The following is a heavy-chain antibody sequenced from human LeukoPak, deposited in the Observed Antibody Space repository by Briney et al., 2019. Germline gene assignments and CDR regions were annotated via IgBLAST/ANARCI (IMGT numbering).Heavy chain of an antibody. CDR1: GGSISSYC. J-gene: IGHJ3*02. D-gene: IGHD1-26*01. Sequence: SETLSLTCTVSGGSISSYCWSWIRQPPGKGLEWIGYIYYSGTTNYNPSLKSRVTISVDTSKNQFSLKLSSVTAADTAVYYCARDQIVGAPGAFDIWGQGTMVTVSS. V-gene: IGHV4-59*01. CDR2: IYYSGTT. CDR3: ARDQIVGAPGAFDI.